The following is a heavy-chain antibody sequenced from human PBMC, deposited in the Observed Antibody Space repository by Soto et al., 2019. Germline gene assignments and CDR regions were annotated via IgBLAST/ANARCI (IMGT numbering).Heavy chain of an antibody. CDR3: ARAVATLVHWFDP. CDR2: INAGNGNT. J-gene: IGHJ5*02. V-gene: IGHV1-3*01. CDR1: GYTFTSYA. D-gene: IGHD2-15*01. Sequence: ASVKVSCKASGYTFTSYAMHWVRQAPGQRLEWMGWINAGNGNTKYSQKFQGRVTITRDTSASTAYMELSSLRSEDTAVYYCARAVATLVHWFDPWGQGTLVTVSS.